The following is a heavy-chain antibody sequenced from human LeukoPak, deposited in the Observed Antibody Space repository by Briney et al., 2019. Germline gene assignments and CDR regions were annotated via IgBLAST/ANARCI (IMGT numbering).Heavy chain of an antibody. D-gene: IGHD5-18*01. CDR1: GYTSTSYD. CDR2: MNPDSGNT. V-gene: IGHV1-8*01. CDR3: ARAYTAIILDY. J-gene: IGHJ4*02. Sequence: ASVKVSCKASGYTSTSYDINWVRQATGQGLEWMGWMNPDSGNTGYAHKFQGRVTMTRNTSISTAYMELSSLRSEDTAVYYCARAYTAIILDYWGQGTLVTVSS.